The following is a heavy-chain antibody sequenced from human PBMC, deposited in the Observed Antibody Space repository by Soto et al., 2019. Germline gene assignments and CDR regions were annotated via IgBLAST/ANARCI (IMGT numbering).Heavy chain of an antibody. Sequence: GGSLRLSCAVSGFTFSNYAMSWVRQAPGKGLEWASTISGSGGSTYYADSVKGRFTISRDNSKNTLYLQMNSLRIEDTAVYYCAREDSTRTDDNYYYYGMDVWGQGTTVTVSS. CDR1: GFTFSNYA. V-gene: IGHV3-23*01. CDR2: ISGSGGST. J-gene: IGHJ6*02. CDR3: AREDSTRTDDNYYYYGMDV. D-gene: IGHD2-2*01.